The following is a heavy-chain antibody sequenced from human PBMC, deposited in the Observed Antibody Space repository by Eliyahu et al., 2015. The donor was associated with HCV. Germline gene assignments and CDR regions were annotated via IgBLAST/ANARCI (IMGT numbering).Heavy chain of an antibody. J-gene: IGHJ4*02. CDR3: ARGGGYYESSGYSFDY. D-gene: IGHD3-22*01. CDR2: IYYSGST. V-gene: IGHV4-39*01. CDR1: GGSISSSSYY. Sequence: QLQLQESGPGLVKPSETLSLTCTVSGGSISSSSYYWGWIRQPPGKGLEWIGSIYYSGSTYYDPSLKSRVTIFVDTSKNQFSLTLSSVTAADAAVYYCARGGGYYESSGYSFDYWGQGTLVTVSS.